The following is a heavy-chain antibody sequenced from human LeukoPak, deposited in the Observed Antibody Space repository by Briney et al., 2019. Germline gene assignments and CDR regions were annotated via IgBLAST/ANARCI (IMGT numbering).Heavy chain of an antibody. CDR1: GGSISSNSYY. CDR2: IYYSGST. Sequence: SETLSLTCAVSGGSISSNSYYRGWIRQPPGKGLEWIGSIYYSGSTYYNPSLKSRVTISVDKSKNQFSLKLSSVTAADTAVYYCARKRTFLGVFQKNYFDYGAREPRVPVP. CDR3: ARKRTFLGVFQKNYFDY. V-gene: IGHV4-39*07. D-gene: IGHD3-3*01. J-gene: IGHJ4*02.